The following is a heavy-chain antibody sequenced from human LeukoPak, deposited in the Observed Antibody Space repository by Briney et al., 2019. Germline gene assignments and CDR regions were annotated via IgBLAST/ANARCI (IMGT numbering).Heavy chain of an antibody. CDR3: ARGVRFTMIVVVIRGGMDV. CDR1: GGSFSGYY. Sequence: SETLSLTCAVYGGSFSGYYWSWIRQPPGKGLEWVGEINDSGSTNYNPSLKSRVTISVDTSKNQFSLKLSSVTAAHTAVYNCARGVRFTMIVVVIRGGMDVWGKGTTVTVSS. V-gene: IGHV4-34*01. J-gene: IGHJ6*03. D-gene: IGHD3-22*01. CDR2: INDSGST.